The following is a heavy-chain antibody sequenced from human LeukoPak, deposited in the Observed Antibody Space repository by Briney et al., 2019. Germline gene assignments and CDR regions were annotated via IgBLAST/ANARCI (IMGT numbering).Heavy chain of an antibody. D-gene: IGHD2-15*01. J-gene: IGHJ3*02. V-gene: IGHV3-43*01. Sequence: ETGGSLRLSCAASGFTFDDYTMHWVRQAPGKGLEWVSLISWDGGSTYYADSVKGRFTISRDNSKNSLYLQMNSLRTEDTALYYCAKDYCSGGSCWDAFDIWGQGTMVTVSS. CDR2: ISWDGGST. CDR3: AKDYCSGGSCWDAFDI. CDR1: GFTFDDYT.